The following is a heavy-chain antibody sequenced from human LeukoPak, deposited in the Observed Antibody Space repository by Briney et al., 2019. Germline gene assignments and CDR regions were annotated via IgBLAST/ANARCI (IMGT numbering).Heavy chain of an antibody. CDR2: INHSGST. J-gene: IGHJ4*02. D-gene: IGHD3-10*01. Sequence: PSETLSLTCAVYGGSFSGYYWSWIRQPPGKGLEWIGEINHSGSTNYNPSLKSRVTISVDTSKNQFSLKLSSVTAADTAVYHCARGGVASGSFDYWGQGTLVTVSS. CDR1: GGSFSGYY. CDR3: ARGGVASGSFDY. V-gene: IGHV4-34*01.